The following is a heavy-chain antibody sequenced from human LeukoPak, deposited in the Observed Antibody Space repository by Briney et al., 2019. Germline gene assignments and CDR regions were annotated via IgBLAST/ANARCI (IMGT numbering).Heavy chain of an antibody. V-gene: IGHV1-46*01. Sequence: ASVKVSCKASGYTFTSYYMHWVRQAPGQGLEWMGIINPSGGSTSYAQEFQGRVTMTRDMSTSTVYMELSSLRSEDTAVYYCARGDRVLGAFDIWGQGTMVTVSS. J-gene: IGHJ3*02. D-gene: IGHD3-10*01. CDR1: GYTFTSYY. CDR3: ARGDRVLGAFDI. CDR2: INPSGGST.